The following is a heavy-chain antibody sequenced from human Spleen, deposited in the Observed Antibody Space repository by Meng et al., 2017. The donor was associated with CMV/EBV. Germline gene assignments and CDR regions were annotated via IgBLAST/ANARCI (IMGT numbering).Heavy chain of an antibody. D-gene: IGHD1-1*01. CDR1: VCASSSDV. J-gene: IGHJ4*02. CDR2: INHTNGGS. Sequence: ACVCASSSDVNRWGRQAAGRGVEWMGIINHTNGGSTYAQINGDRVTVTQNTFATTVYLDLTDLGSGDTAVYYCARGEGYARRTALGYWGQGALVTVSS. V-gene: IGHV1-46*01. CDR3: ARGEGYARRTALGY.